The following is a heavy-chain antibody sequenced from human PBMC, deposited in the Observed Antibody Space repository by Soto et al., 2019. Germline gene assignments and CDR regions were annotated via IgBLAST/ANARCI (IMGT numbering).Heavy chain of an antibody. D-gene: IGHD2-2*01. CDR1: GFTFSSYA. V-gene: IGHV3-23*01. CDR2: ISGSGGST. CDR3: AKDYGSYQPPPYYMDV. Sequence: PGGSLRLSCAASGFTFSSYAMSWVRQAPGKGLEWVSAISGSGGSTYYADSVKGRFTISRDNSKNTLYLQMNSLRAEDTAVYYCAKDYGSYQPPPYYMDVWGKGTTVTVSS. J-gene: IGHJ6*03.